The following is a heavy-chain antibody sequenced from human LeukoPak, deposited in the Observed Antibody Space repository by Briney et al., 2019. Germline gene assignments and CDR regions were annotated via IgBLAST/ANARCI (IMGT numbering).Heavy chain of an antibody. J-gene: IGHJ3*02. CDR3: ARHLITIFGVVIISSAFDI. D-gene: IGHD3-3*01. CDR2: IYHSGST. V-gene: IGHV4-4*02. Sequence: SETLSLTCTVSGGSISSSNWWSWVRQPPGKGLEWIGEIYHSGSTNYNPSLKSRVTISVDKSKNQFSLKLSSVTAADTAVYYCARHLITIFGVVIISSAFDIRGQGTMVTVSS. CDR1: GGSISSSNW.